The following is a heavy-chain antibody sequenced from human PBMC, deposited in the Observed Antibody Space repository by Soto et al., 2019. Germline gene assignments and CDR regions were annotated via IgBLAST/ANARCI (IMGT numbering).Heavy chain of an antibody. J-gene: IGHJ4*02. V-gene: IGHV3-30*18. Sequence: QVQLVESGGGVVQPGRSLRLSCAASGFTFSSYGMHWVRQAPGKGLEWVAVISYDGSNKYYADSVKRRFTISRDNSKNTLYLQMNSLRAEDTAVYYCAKAGITMVRGVMDYWGQGTLVTVSS. D-gene: IGHD3-10*01. CDR1: GFTFSSYG. CDR2: ISYDGSNK. CDR3: AKAGITMVRGVMDY.